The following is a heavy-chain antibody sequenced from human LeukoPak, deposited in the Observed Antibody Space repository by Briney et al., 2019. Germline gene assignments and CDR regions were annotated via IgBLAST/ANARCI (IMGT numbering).Heavy chain of an antibody. CDR3: ARGNILTGYCFDF. Sequence: SETLSLTCAVYGGSITGYYWSWIRQTPGRGLEWVGEIHYTGATSYNPSLKSRATISTDTSKNQFSLRLSSVTAANTAVYYCARGNILTGYCFDFWGQGALVTVSS. CDR2: IHYTGAT. D-gene: IGHD3-9*01. V-gene: IGHV4-34*01. J-gene: IGHJ4*02. CDR1: GGSITGYY.